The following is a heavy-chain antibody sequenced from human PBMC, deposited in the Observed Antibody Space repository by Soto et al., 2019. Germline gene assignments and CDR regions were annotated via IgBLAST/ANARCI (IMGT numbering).Heavy chain of an antibody. V-gene: IGHV3-23*01. Sequence: PGGSLRLSCAASGFTFSSYAMSWARQAPGQGLECVSAISGSGGSTYYADSVKGRFTISRDNSKNSLYLQMNSLRAEDTAVYYCARDGGYSSGYWSFNYYGKDVWGQGTTDTVSS. CDR1: GFTFSSYA. CDR3: ARDGGYSSGYWSFNYYGKDV. D-gene: IGHD5-18*01. J-gene: IGHJ6*02. CDR2: ISGSGGST.